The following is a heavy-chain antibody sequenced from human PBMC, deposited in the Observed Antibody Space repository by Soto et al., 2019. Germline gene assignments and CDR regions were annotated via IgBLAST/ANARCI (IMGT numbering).Heavy chain of an antibody. CDR3: AIDGSNYGSYGMDV. D-gene: IGHD1-26*01. V-gene: IGHV3-30-3*01. CDR1: GFTFSSYA. Sequence: QVQLVESGGGVVQPGRSLRLSCAASGFTFSSYAMHWVRQAPGKGLEWVAVISYDGSNKYYADSVKGRFTISRDNSKNTLYLQMNSLRAEDTAVYYCAIDGSNYGSYGMDVWGQGTTVTVSS. J-gene: IGHJ6*02. CDR2: ISYDGSNK.